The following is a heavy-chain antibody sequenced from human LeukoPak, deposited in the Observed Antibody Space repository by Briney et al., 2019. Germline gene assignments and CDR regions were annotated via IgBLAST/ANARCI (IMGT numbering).Heavy chain of an antibody. CDR1: GGTFSSYA. CDR2: IIPIFGTA. V-gene: IGHV1-69*05. Sequence: SVKXSCKASGGTFSSYAISWVRQAPGQGVEWMGRIIPIFGTANYAQKFQGRVTINTDETTSTAYMEVRSLRSEDTAVYYCARDVENDYGDYAPYWGQGTLVTVSS. CDR3: ARDVENDYGDYAPY. J-gene: IGHJ4*02. D-gene: IGHD4-17*01.